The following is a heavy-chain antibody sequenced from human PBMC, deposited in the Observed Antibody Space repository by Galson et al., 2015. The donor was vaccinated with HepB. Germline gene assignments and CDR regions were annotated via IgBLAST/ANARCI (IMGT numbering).Heavy chain of an antibody. CDR3: TTDTSFSYIVVGDEAFDI. J-gene: IGHJ3*02. CDR2: IESKTDGGIT. Sequence: RLPDAAYRFSFSNAWMRWVRQAPWKGQERVGRIESKTDGGITDYSAPVKGRFTISRDDSKNTLYLQMNSLKTEDTAVYYCTTDTSFSYIVVGDEAFDIWGQGTMVTVSS. CDR1: RFSFSNAW. D-gene: IGHD2-2*01. V-gene: IGHV3-15*04.